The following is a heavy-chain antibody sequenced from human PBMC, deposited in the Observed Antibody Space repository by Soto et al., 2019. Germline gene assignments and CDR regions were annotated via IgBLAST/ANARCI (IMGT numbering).Heavy chain of an antibody. J-gene: IGHJ4*02. CDR1: GYTFTRYG. Sequence: ASVRVSCKASGYTFTRYGINWVRQAPGQGLEWMGWLSGYNGNTDYVQRLQDRVTMTTDTSTRTAYMELRNLRSDDSAVYYCARTELKLRGLDYWGQGPRVTVSS. CDR3: ARTELKLRGLDY. D-gene: IGHD1-7*01. V-gene: IGHV1-18*01. CDR2: LSGYNGNT.